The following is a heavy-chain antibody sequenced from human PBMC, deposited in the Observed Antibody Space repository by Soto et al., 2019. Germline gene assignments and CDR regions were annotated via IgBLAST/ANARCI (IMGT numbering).Heavy chain of an antibody. CDR3: ARDLRYCTNGVCQLYYYYGMDV. CDR1: GFTFSSYD. J-gene: IGHJ6*02. Sequence: EVQLVESGGGLVQPGGSLRLSCAASGFTFSSYDMHWVRQATGKGLEWVSAIGTAGDTYYPGSVMGRFTISRENAKNSLYLQRNSLRAGDTAVYYCARDLRYCTNGVCQLYYYYGMDVWGQGTTVTVSS. CDR2: IGTAGDT. D-gene: IGHD2-8*01. V-gene: IGHV3-13*01.